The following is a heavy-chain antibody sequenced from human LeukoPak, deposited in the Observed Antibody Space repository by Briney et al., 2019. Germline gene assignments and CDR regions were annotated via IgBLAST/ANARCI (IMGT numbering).Heavy chain of an antibody. Sequence: SQTLSLTCTVSGGSISSGGHYWSWIRQPAGKGLEYLGRIYSTGSTNYNPSLRSRVTISVDTSKNHFSLKLSSVTAADTAVYYCARDQTYSGSGIYTYFDYWGQGTLVTVSS. V-gene: IGHV4-61*02. CDR3: ARDQTYSGSGIYTYFDY. CDR2: IYSTGST. J-gene: IGHJ4*02. CDR1: GGSISSGGHY. D-gene: IGHD3-10*01.